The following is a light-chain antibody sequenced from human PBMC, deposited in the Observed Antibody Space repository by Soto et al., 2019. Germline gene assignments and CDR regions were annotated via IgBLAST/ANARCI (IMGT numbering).Light chain of an antibody. V-gene: IGKV3-15*01. Sequence: EIVMTHSPATLSVSPGERAILSFRASQSLSINLAWYQQKPGQAPRLLIYAASNRATGVPARFSGSWSGTEFTLTISSLQSEDFAVYYCQQYNQGITFGQGTRLEI. CDR2: AAS. CDR1: QSLSIN. CDR3: QQYNQGIT. J-gene: IGKJ5*01.